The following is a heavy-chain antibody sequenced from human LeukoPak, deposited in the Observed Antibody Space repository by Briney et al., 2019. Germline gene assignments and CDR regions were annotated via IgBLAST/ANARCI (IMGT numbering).Heavy chain of an antibody. CDR2: IYYSGNT. D-gene: IGHD6-13*01. CDR1: GGSISSYY. V-gene: IGHV4-59*01. J-gene: IGHJ2*01. CDR3: ARVYYSRSYDYWYFDL. Sequence: SETLSLTCTVSGGSISSYYWSWIRQPPGKGLEWIGYIYYSGNTNYNPSLKSRVTISVDTSKNQFSLKLSSVSAADTAVYYCARVYYSRSYDYWYFDLWGRGTLVTVSS.